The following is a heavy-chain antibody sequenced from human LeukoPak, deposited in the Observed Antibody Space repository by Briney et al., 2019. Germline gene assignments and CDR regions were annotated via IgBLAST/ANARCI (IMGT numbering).Heavy chain of an antibody. CDR1: GYTFTSYG. CDR3: ARDNTMVRGVIDWFDP. CDR2: ISTYNGNT. Sequence: ASVKVSCKASGYTFTSYGISWVRQAPGQGLEWMGWISTYNGNTNYAQKFQGRVTMPTDTSTSTAYMELRSLRSDDTAVYYCARDNTMVRGVIDWFDPWGQGTLVTVSS. J-gene: IGHJ5*02. V-gene: IGHV1-18*01. D-gene: IGHD3-10*01.